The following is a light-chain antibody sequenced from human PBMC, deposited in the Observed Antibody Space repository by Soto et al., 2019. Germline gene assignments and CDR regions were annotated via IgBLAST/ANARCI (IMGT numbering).Light chain of an antibody. CDR3: QKYSSAPLT. CDR2: AAS. Sequence: DIQMTQSPSSLSASVGDRVTITFRASQDISNYLAWYQQKPGKVPKLLIYAASTLQSGVPSRFSGSGSGTDFTLTISSLQPEDVATYSCQKYSSAPLTFGGGTEVEIK. V-gene: IGKV1-27*01. J-gene: IGKJ4*01. CDR1: QDISNY.